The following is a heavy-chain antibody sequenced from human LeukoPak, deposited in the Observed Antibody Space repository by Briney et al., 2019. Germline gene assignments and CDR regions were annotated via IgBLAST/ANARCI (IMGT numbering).Heavy chain of an antibody. CDR2: IKEDGGEK. Sequence: PGGPLRLSCAASGFTFSSYAMSWVRQAPGKGLEWVAHIKEDGGEKHYVDPVKGRFTISRDNAKNSLYLQMNSLRAEDTAMYYCVRDRGYCSGGTCYALWDYWGQGTLVTVSS. J-gene: IGHJ4*02. D-gene: IGHD2-15*01. CDR1: GFTFSSYA. CDR3: VRDRGYCSGGTCYALWDY. V-gene: IGHV3-7*01.